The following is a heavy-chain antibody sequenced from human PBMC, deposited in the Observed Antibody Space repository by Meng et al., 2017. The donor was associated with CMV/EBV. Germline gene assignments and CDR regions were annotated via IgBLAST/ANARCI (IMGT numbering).Heavy chain of an antibody. V-gene: IGHV3-30*02. CDR2: IRYGGSNK. J-gene: IGHJ6*02. Sequence: GGSLRPSCAASGFTFSSYGMHWVRQAPGKGLEWVAFIRYGGSNKYYADSVKGRFTISRDNSKSTLYLQMNSLRAEDTAVYYCATWPYSSSYYYYGMDAWGQGTTVTVSS. CDR3: ATWPYSSSYYYYGMDA. CDR1: GFTFSSYG. D-gene: IGHD6-6*01.